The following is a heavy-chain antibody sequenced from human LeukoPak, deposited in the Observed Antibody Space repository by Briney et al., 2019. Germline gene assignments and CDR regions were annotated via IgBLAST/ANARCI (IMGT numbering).Heavy chain of an antibody. J-gene: IGHJ4*02. CDR3: AKDRTMAADGTYFDY. CDR1: GFTFSSYD. D-gene: IGHD6-13*01. CDR2: IRYDGSRK. Sequence: HSGGSLRLSCAASGFTFSSYDMNWVRQAPGKGLEWVAFIRYDGSRKYYADSVKGRFTISRDNSKNTVYLQMNSLRTEDTALYFCAKDRTMAADGTYFDYWGQGTLVTVSS. V-gene: IGHV3-30*02.